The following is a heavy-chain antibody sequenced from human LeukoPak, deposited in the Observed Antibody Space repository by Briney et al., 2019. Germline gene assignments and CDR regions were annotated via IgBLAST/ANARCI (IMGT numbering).Heavy chain of an antibody. Sequence: SETLSLTCTVSGGSISSYYWSWIRQPPGKGLEWIGYIYYSGTTNYNPSVKSRVTISVDTSKNQFSLKLSSVTAADTAMYYCARGIDSGSYYHALDIWGQGTTVTVSS. J-gene: IGHJ3*02. CDR3: ARGIDSGSYYHALDI. CDR2: IYYSGTT. CDR1: GGSISSYY. V-gene: IGHV4-59*01. D-gene: IGHD1-26*01.